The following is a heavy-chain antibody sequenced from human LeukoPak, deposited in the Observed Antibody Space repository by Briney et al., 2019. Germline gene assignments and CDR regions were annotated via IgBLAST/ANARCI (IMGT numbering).Heavy chain of an antibody. D-gene: IGHD5-18*01. V-gene: IGHV1-2*02. CDR1: GYTFTGYF. Sequence: ASVKVSCKASGYTFTGYFIHWVRQAPGQGLEWMGWISPNSGGTNYAQKFQGRVTMTRDTSISTAYMELGRLRSDDTAVYYCARAVVQLWLGFDPWGQGTLVTVSS. CDR3: ARAVVQLWLGFDP. J-gene: IGHJ5*02. CDR2: ISPNSGGT.